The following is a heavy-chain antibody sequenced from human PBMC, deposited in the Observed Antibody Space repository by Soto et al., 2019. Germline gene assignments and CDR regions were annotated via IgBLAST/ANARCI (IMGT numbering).Heavy chain of an antibody. CDR2: ISYDGSNK. Sequence: GGSLRLSCAASGFTFSSYGMHWVRQAPGKGLEWVAVISYDGSNKYYADSVKGRFTISRDNSKNTLYLQMNSLRAEDTAVYYCAKDLGAPVKVLMVYAIHTNYYYYGVDVWGQGTTVTVSS. D-gene: IGHD2-8*01. V-gene: IGHV3-30*18. CDR3: AKDLGAPVKVLMVYAIHTNYYYYGVDV. J-gene: IGHJ6*02. CDR1: GFTFSSYG.